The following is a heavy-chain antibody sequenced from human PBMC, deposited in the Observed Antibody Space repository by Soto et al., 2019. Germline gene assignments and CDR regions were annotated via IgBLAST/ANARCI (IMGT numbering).Heavy chain of an antibody. V-gene: IGHV4-34*01. CDR2: INHSGST. CDR3: ARGELGYCSGGSCYKRNWFDP. Sequence: QVQLQQWGAGLLKPSETLSLTCAVYGGSFSGYYWSWIRQPPGKGLEWIGEINHSGSTNYNPSLKSRVTISVDTYKNQFSLKLSSVTAADTAVYYCARGELGYCSGGSCYKRNWFDPWGQGTLVTVSS. D-gene: IGHD2-15*01. CDR1: GGSFSGYY. J-gene: IGHJ5*02.